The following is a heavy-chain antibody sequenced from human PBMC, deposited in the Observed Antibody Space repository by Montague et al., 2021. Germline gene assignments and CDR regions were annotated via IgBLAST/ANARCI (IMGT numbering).Heavy chain of an antibody. CDR3: ARHGVSSWYRELDGFDI. CDR1: GGSISAYY. CDR2: IYYIGST. D-gene: IGHD6-13*01. J-gene: IGHJ3*02. V-gene: IGHV4-59*08. Sequence: SETLSLTCTVSGGSISAYYWSWIRQPPGKGLEWIGYIYYIGSTNYNPSLKSRVTVSVDTSKNQFSLKLSSVTAADTAVYYCARHGVSSWYRELDGFDIWGQGTMAIVSS.